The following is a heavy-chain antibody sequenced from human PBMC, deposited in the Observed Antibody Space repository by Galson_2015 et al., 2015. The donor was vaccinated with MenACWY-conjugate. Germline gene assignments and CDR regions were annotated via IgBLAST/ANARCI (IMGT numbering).Heavy chain of an antibody. Sequence: SLRLSCAASGFTFSRYWMHRVRQSPGKGLVWVSRINSDGSAADYADSVKGRFTIPRDNAKNTLYLQMNSLRAEDTAVYYCATYCSSPSCYANGAYWGQGTLVTVSS. CDR1: GFTFSRYW. J-gene: IGHJ4*02. D-gene: IGHD2-2*01. CDR2: INSDGSAA. V-gene: IGHV3-74*01. CDR3: ATYCSSPSCYANGAY.